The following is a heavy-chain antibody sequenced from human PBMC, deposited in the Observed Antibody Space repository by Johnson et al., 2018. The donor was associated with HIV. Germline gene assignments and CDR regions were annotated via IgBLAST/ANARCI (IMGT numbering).Heavy chain of an antibody. CDR3: ARVEGADMITFGGGDAFDI. J-gene: IGHJ3*02. CDR2: IKQDGTEK. D-gene: IGHD3-16*01. V-gene: IGHV3-7*01. Sequence: VQLVESGGGLVQPGGSLRLSCEAFGFIFSSYWMSWVRQGPGKGLEWVASIKQDGTEKYYVDPVKGRFTISRDNAKNSLYLQINSLRGEDTAVYYCARVEGADMITFGGGDAFDIWGQGTMVTVSS. CDR1: GFIFSSYW.